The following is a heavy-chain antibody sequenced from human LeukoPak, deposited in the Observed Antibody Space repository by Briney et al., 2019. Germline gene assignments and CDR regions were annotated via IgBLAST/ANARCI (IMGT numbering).Heavy chain of an antibody. CDR3: LRAASSIAALSPFWCFDL. D-gene: IGHD6-6*01. CDR2: INPSGGST. V-gene: IGHV1-46*01. CDR1: GYTFTSYY. J-gene: IGHJ2*01. Sequence: ASVKVSCKTSGYTFTSYYMHWVRQGHSPGLEWMGIINPSGGSTSYEQKFEGRVTMISDTSTNTVNMELSRLISEATADSYCLRAASSIAALSPFWCFDLWGRGTLVTVSS.